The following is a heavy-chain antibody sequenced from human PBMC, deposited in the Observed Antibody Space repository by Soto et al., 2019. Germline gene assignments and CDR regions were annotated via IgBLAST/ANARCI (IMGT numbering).Heavy chain of an antibody. CDR3: TRDAANYCSGGSCYSSAFDI. CDR2: IRSKAYGGTT. V-gene: IGHV3-49*03. J-gene: IGHJ3*02. D-gene: IGHD2-15*01. CDR1: GFTFGDYA. Sequence: EVQLVESGGGLVQPGRSLRLSCTASGFTFGDYAMSWFRQAPGKGLEWVGFIRSKAYGGTTEYAASVKGRFTISRDDSKSIAYLQMNSRKTEDTAVYYCTRDAANYCSGGSCYSSAFDIWGQGTMVTVSS.